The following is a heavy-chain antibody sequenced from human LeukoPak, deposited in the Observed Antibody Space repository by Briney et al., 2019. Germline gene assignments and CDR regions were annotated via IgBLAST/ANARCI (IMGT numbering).Heavy chain of an antibody. CDR3: ASGYYYDSSGYSGFDY. D-gene: IGHD3-22*01. V-gene: IGHV3-11*01. J-gene: IGHJ4*02. Sequence: PGGSLRLSCAASGFTFSDYYMSWIRRAPGKGLEWVSYISSSGSTIYYADSVKGRFTLSRDNAKNSLYLQMNSLRAEDTAVYYCASGYYYDSSGYSGFDYWGQGTLVTVSS. CDR1: GFTFSDYY. CDR2: ISSSGSTI.